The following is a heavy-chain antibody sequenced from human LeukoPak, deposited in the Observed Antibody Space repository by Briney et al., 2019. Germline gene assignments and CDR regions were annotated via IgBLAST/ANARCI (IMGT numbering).Heavy chain of an antibody. Sequence: GGSLRLSCAASGFTFSSYGMHWVRQAPGKGLEWVTLISYDGSNKFYADSVKGRFTISRDNSKNSLYLQMNSLRAEDTALYYCAKVSPYCSGGSCYLGGFDYWGQGTLVTVSS. CDR3: AKVSPYCSGGSCYLGGFDY. CDR1: GFTFSSYG. J-gene: IGHJ4*02. D-gene: IGHD2-15*01. V-gene: IGHV3-30*18. CDR2: ISYDGSNK.